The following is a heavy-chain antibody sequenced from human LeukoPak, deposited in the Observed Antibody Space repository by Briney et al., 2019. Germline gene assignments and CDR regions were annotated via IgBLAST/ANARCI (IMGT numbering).Heavy chain of an antibody. CDR2: ISSSSSTI. Sequence: GGSLRLSCAASGFTFSSYSMNWVRQAPGKGLEWVSYISSSSSTIYYADSVKGRFTISRDNSKNTLYLQMNSLRAEDTAVYYCAKKFTGTTVISGDYFDYWGQGTLVTVSS. CDR3: AKKFTGTTVISGDYFDY. J-gene: IGHJ4*02. D-gene: IGHD4-17*01. CDR1: GFTFSSYS. V-gene: IGHV3-48*01.